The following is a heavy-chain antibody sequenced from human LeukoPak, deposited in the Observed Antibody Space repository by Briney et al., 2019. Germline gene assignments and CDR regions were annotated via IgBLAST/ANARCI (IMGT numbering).Heavy chain of an antibody. J-gene: IGHJ4*02. CDR3: ARRDISSGWSFDY. D-gene: IGHD6-19*01. CDR1: GGSISNYH. V-gene: IGHV4-4*07. Sequence: SETLSLTCTVSGGSISNYHWSWIRQPAGKGLEWIGQIHTGGSTNYNPPPKSRVTMSIDTPENQLSLTIRSVTAADTAVYYCARRDISSGWSFDYWGQGTLVTVSS. CDR2: IHTGGST.